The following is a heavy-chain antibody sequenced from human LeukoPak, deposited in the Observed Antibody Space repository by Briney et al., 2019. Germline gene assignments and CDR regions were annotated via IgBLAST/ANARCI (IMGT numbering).Heavy chain of an antibody. D-gene: IGHD2-2*01. J-gene: IGHJ4*02. V-gene: IGHV1-3*01. Sequence: ASVKVSCKASGYTFTSYAMHWVRQAPGQRLEWMGWINAGNGNTKYSQKFQGRVTITRDTSANTAYMELSSLRSEDTAVYYCARDRSRSIFFDYWGQGTLVTVSS. CDR3: ARDRSRSIFFDY. CDR2: INAGNGNT. CDR1: GYTFTSYA.